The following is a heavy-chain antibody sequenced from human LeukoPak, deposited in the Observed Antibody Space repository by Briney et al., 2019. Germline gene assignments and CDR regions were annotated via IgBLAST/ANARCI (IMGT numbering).Heavy chain of an antibody. CDR3: ARGPYSSGSSADY. Sequence: PGGSLRHSCAASGFTFSSYGMHWVRQAPGKGLEWVAVIWYDGSNKNYADSVKGRFTISRDNSKNPLYLQMNSLRAEDTAVYYCARGPYSSGSSADYWGQGTLVTVSS. J-gene: IGHJ4*02. CDR1: GFTFSSYG. CDR2: IWYDGSNK. D-gene: IGHD6-19*01. V-gene: IGHV3-33*01.